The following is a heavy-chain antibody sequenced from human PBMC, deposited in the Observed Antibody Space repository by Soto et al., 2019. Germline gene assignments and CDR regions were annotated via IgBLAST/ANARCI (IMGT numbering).Heavy chain of an antibody. CDR2: IWYDGSNK. D-gene: IGHD3-22*01. CDR1: GFTFSSYG. V-gene: IGHV3-33*01. J-gene: IGHJ4*02. CDR3: ARAASLCDSSRPFYF. Sequence: QVQLLESGGGVVQPGRSLRLSCAASGFTFSSYGMHWVRQAPGKGLEWVAVIWYDGSNKYYADSVKGRFTISRDKSKNTVYLQMNSLRAEDTAVYYCARAASLCDSSRPFYFWGQGTLDTVFS.